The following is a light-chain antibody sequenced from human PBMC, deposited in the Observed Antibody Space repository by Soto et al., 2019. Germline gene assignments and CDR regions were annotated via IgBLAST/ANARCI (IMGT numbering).Light chain of an antibody. CDR3: SSYTINNSRV. Sequence: QSVLTQPASVSGSPGQSITISCTGTCSDVGGYDYVSWYQQHPGKAPKVMIYDVSDRPSGVSNRFSGSKSGNTASLTISGLQAEDEADYYCSSYTINNSRVFGAGTKVTVL. V-gene: IGLV2-14*01. J-gene: IGLJ1*01. CDR2: DVS. CDR1: CSDVGGYDY.